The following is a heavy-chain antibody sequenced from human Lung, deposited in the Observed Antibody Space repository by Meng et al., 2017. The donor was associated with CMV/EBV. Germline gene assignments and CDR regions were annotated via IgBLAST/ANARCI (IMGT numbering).Heavy chain of an antibody. J-gene: IGHJ4*02. CDR3: ARSDYYAYFDY. D-gene: IGHD3-3*01. CDR2: IYHSGNT. CDR1: GGPVSSGRYY. Sequence: SETLSLTXTVSGGPVSSGRYYWNWIRQPPGKGLEWIGYIYHSGNTNYGPSLRYNPSLESRVIISSDTSKNHCSLKLSSVTTAHTAVYYCARSDYYAYFDYWGQGTLVTVSS. V-gene: IGHV4-61*03.